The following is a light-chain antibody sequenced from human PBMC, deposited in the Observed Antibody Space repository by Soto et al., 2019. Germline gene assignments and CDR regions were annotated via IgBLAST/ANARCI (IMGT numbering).Light chain of an antibody. Sequence: EIVMTQYPATLSVSPGERDTLSCRASQSVSTNLAWYQQKPGQAPRLLMYGASTRATGITARFSGSGSGTEFTHTIRRLQSEEFAVYYCQLYHNWSPYTFGQGPKLEI. CDR2: GAS. J-gene: IGKJ2*01. CDR1: QSVSTN. V-gene: IGKV3-15*01. CDR3: QLYHNWSPYT.